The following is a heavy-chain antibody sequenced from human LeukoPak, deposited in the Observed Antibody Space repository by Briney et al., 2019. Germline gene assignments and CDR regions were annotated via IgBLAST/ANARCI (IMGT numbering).Heavy chain of an antibody. J-gene: IGHJ6*03. Sequence: SETLSLTCSVSGDSFSSYSWNWIRQPAGKRLEWIGYIYYSGSTNYNPSLKSRVTISVDTSKNQFSLKLSSVTAADTAVYYCARGGSGWLHLDYYYMDVWGKGTTVTVSS. D-gene: IGHD5-24*01. CDR2: IYYSGST. CDR3: ARGGSGWLHLDYYYMDV. V-gene: IGHV4-59*01. CDR1: GDSFSSYS.